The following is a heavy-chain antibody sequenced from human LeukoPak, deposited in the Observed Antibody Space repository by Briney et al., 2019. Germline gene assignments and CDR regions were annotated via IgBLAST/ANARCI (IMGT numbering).Heavy chain of an antibody. Sequence: GGSLRLSCAASGFTFSSYSMNWVRQAPGKGLEWVANIKQDGSEKYYVDSVKGRFTISRDNAKNSLYLQMNSLRAEDTAVYYCARVYYGDYDNWGQGTLVTVSS. D-gene: IGHD4-17*01. J-gene: IGHJ4*02. V-gene: IGHV3-7*01. CDR3: ARVYYGDYDN. CDR2: IKQDGSEK. CDR1: GFTFSSYS.